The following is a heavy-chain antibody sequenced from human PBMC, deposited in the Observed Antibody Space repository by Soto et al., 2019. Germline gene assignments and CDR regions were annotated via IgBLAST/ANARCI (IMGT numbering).Heavy chain of an antibody. D-gene: IGHD3-3*01. V-gene: IGHV3-15*07. CDR2: IKSKTDGGTT. J-gene: IGHJ4*02. CDR1: GFTFNNAW. Sequence: EVQLVESGGGLVKPGGSLRLSCAASGFTFNNAWMNWVRQAPGKGLEWAGHIKSKTDGGTTDYAAPVKGRFTISRDDSKNTLYLQMDSLKTEDTAVYYCTTAYYAFWSGYAFDYWGQGTQVTVSS. CDR3: TTAYYAFWSGYAFDY.